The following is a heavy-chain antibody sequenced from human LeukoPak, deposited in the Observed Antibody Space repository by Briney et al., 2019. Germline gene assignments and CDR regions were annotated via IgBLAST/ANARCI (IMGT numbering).Heavy chain of an antibody. Sequence: GGSLRLSCAASGFTFSSYGMHGVRQAPGKGLEGVAVRRYDGSNKYYADSVKGRFTISRDNSKNTLYLQMNSLRAEDTAVYYCAKDRYYDILTGYIDYWGQGTLVTVSS. V-gene: IGHV3-30*02. CDR1: GFTFSSYG. CDR2: RRYDGSNK. CDR3: AKDRYYDILTGYIDY. D-gene: IGHD3-9*01. J-gene: IGHJ4*02.